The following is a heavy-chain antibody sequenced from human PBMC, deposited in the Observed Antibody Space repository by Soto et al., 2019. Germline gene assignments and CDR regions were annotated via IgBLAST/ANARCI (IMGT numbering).Heavy chain of an antibody. D-gene: IGHD4-17*01. CDR1: GYTFTSYG. Sequence: VQLVQSGAEVKKPGASVKVSCKASGYTFTSYGISSVRQAPGQGLEWMGWNSAYNGNTNYAQKLQGRVTMTTDTSTSTADMELRSPRSDDTAGYYCASLMTTVTTHAFGIWGQGTMVTVSS. CDR2: NSAYNGNT. J-gene: IGHJ3*02. V-gene: IGHV1-18*04. CDR3: ASLMTTVTTHAFGI.